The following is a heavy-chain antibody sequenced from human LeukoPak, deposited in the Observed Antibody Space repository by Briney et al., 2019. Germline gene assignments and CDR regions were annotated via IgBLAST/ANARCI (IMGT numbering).Heavy chain of an antibody. CDR3: AKASQGDGWYLDYFDY. D-gene: IGHD6-19*01. CDR1: GFTFSSYE. CDR2: ISSSGSTI. V-gene: IGHV3-48*03. Sequence: HPGGSLRLSCAASGFTFSSYEMNWVRQAPGKGLEWVSYISSSGSTIYYADSVKGRFTISRDNAKNSLYLQMNSLRAEDMALYYCAKASQGDGWYLDYFDYWGQGTLVTVSS. J-gene: IGHJ4*02.